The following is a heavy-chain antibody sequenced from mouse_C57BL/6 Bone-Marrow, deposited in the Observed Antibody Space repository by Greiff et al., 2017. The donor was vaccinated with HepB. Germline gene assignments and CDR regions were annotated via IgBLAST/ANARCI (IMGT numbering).Heavy chain of an antibody. V-gene: IGHV5-4*03. CDR1: GFTFSSYA. CDR3: ATRDGYYVWFAY. Sequence: EVKLMESGGGLVKPGGSLKLSCAASGFTFSSYAMSWVRQTPEKRLEWVATISDGGSYTYYPDNVKGRFTISRDNAKNNLYLQMSHLKSEDTAMYYCATRDGYYVWFAYWGQGTLVTVSA. D-gene: IGHD2-3*01. J-gene: IGHJ3*01. CDR2: ISDGGSYT.